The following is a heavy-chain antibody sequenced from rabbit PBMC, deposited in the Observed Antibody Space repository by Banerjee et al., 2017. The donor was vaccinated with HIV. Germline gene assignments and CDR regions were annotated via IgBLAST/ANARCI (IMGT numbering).Heavy chain of an antibody. D-gene: IGHD1-1*01. V-gene: IGHV1S47*01. CDR2: IYTGDGNT. CDR3: ARDWASTAGYYMDL. CDR1: GFDFSSNA. J-gene: IGHJ4*01. Sequence: QQQLEESGGGLVKAEGSLTLTCKASGFDFSSNAMCWVRQAPGKGPEWIACIYTGDGNTYYASWAKGRFTISLDNAQNTVFLQMTSLTAADTATYACARDWASTAGYYMDLWGPGTLVTVS.